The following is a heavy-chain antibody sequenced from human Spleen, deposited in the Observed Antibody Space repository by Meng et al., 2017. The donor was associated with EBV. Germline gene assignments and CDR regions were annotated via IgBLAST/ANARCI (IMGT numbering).Heavy chain of an antibody. D-gene: IGHD3-10*01. CDR2: IYYSGST. J-gene: IGHJ5*02. CDR3: ARSGGANWFDP. CDR1: GGSISSYY. Sequence: QVQLQAAGPGLGKPSETLSLTCTVSGGSISSYYWSWIRQSPGKGLEWIGYIYYSGSTNYNPSLKSRVTISVDTSKNQFSLKLKSVTAADTAVYYCARSGGANWFDPWGQGTLVTVSS. V-gene: IGHV4-59*01.